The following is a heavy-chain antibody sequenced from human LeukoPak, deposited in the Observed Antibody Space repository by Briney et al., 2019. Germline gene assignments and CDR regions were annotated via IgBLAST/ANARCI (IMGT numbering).Heavy chain of an antibody. D-gene: IGHD1-14*01. CDR2: ISYDGSNK. CDR1: GFTFSSYG. V-gene: IGHV3-30*18. J-gene: IGHJ4*02. CDR3: AKGINHPTLFDY. Sequence: PGRSLRLSCATSGFTFSSYGMHWVRQAPGKGLEWVAVISYDGSNKYYADSVKGRFTISRDNSKNTLYLQMNSLRAEDTAVYYCAKGINHPTLFDYWGQGTLVTVSS.